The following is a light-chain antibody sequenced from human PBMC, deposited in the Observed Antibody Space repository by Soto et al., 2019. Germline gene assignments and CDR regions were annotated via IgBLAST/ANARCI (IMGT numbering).Light chain of an antibody. CDR1: SSNIGGYNV. CDR3: CSYVGGSTYV. J-gene: IGLJ1*01. CDR2: EGI. V-gene: IGLV2-23*01. Sequence: QSALTQPASASGSLGQSITISCSGTSSNIGGYNVVSWYQQHPGKAPKVIVYEGIKRPSGVSARFSGSTSGSTASLTISGLQAEDEAEYYCCSYVGGSTYVFGSGTKVTVL.